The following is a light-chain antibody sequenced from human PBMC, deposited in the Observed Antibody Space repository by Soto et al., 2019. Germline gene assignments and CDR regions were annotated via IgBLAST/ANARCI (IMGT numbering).Light chain of an antibody. CDR2: GNS. CDR1: SSNIGAGYA. V-gene: IGLV1-40*01. Sequence: QLVLTQPPSVSGAPGQRVTISCTESSSNIGAGYAVHWYQQLPGTAPKLLIYGNSDRPSGVPDRFSGSKSGTSASLAITGLQAEDEADYYCQSYDSSLSGYVFGTGTKVTVL. J-gene: IGLJ1*01. CDR3: QSYDSSLSGYV.